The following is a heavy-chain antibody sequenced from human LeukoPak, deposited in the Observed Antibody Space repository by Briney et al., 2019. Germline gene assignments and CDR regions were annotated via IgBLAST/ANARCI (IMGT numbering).Heavy chain of an antibody. D-gene: IGHD1-26*01. CDR2: IYYSGST. J-gene: IGHJ4*02. CDR1: GGSISSYY. CDR3: ARGVDVGATAYFDY. V-gene: IGHV4-59*01. Sequence: PSETLSLTCTVSGGSISSYYWSWIRQPPGKGLEWIGYIYYSGSTNYNPSLKSRVTISVDTSKNQFSLKLSSVTAADTAVYYCARGVDVGATAYFDYWGQGTLVTVSS.